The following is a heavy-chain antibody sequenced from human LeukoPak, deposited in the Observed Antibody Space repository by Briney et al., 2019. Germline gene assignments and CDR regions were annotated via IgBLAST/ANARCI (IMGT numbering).Heavy chain of an antibody. CDR3: ATGVDQRKTGF. V-gene: IGHV4-59*01. CDR1: GGLLNYYY. CDR2: VTQTGIT. Sequence: ETLSLTCTVPGGLLNYYYWSWIRQSPTKGLEWMGYVTQTGITNYNPSLKSRVTMSVDKSKNQISLRLTSVTAADTAVYYCATGVDQRKTGFWGQGTLVTVSS. D-gene: IGHD1-1*01. J-gene: IGHJ1*01.